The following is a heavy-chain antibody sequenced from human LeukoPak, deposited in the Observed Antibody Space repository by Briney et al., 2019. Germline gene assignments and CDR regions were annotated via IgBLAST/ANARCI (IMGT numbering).Heavy chain of an antibody. Sequence: PGRSLRLSCAASGFTFSSYAMHWVRQAPGKGLEWVAVISYDGSNKYYADSVKGRFTISRDNSKNTLYLQMNSLRAEDTAVYYCARDSSAYDFWSGLFNYWXXGTXVXVSS. D-gene: IGHD3-3*01. CDR2: ISYDGSNK. J-gene: IGHJ4*01. V-gene: IGHV3-30-3*01. CDR3: ARDSSAYDFWSGLFNY. CDR1: GFTFSSYA.